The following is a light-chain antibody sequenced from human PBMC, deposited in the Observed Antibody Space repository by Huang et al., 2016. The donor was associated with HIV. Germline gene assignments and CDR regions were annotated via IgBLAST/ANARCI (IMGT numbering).Light chain of an antibody. CDR3: QQSYNLPYT. V-gene: IGKV1-39*01. CDR1: QSITTY. J-gene: IGKJ2*01. CDR2: ATS. Sequence: DIQMTQSPPSLSASLGDRVTITCRASQSITTYLNWYRHKPGEAPELLIHATSTLQNGVPAMFSGGGSGTDFTLTITNLQPEDVASYYCQQSYNLPYTFGRGTKVDIK.